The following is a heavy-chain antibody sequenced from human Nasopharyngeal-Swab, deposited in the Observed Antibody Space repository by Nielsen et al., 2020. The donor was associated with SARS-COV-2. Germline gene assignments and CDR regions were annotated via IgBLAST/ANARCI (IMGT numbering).Heavy chain of an antibody. Sequence: GSLRLSCAVYGGSFSGYYWSWIRQSPGKGLEWIGEINHSGSINYNLSLKSRVTISVETSKNHFSLKLSSGTAADTAVYYCARGRGITVTTPSPVFDYWGQGTLVTVSS. D-gene: IGHD1-20*01. CDR1: GGSFSGYY. V-gene: IGHV4-34*01. CDR3: ARGRGITVTTPSPVFDY. J-gene: IGHJ4*02. CDR2: INHSGSI.